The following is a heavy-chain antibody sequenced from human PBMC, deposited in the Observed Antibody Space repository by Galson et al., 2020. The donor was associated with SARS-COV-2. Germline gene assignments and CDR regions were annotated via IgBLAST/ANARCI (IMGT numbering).Heavy chain of an antibody. D-gene: IGHD3-10*01. CDR1: GFAFSSYG. Sequence: GESLKISCAASGFAFSSYGMHWVRQAPGKGLEWVAVIWNDGSNENYADSVRGRFTITRDNSKNTLYLQMNSLRAEDTAMYYCAKPGYYYGSGSYRLEYWGQGTLVTVSS. J-gene: IGHJ4*02. CDR2: IWNDGSNE. V-gene: IGHV3-33*06. CDR3: AKPGYYYGSGSYRLEY.